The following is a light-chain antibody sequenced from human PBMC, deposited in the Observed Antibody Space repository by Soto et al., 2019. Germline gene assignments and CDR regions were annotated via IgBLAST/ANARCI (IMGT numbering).Light chain of an antibody. J-gene: IGKJ5*01. V-gene: IGKV1D-13*01. CDR1: QGISSA. CDR3: QQFNNYHT. CDR2: DAS. Sequence: AIQLTQSPSSLSASVGDRVTITCRASQGISSALAWYQQKPGKAPKLLIYDASSLESGVPSRFSGSGSGTDFTLTISSLQPEDFATYYCQQFNNYHTFGQGTRLEIK.